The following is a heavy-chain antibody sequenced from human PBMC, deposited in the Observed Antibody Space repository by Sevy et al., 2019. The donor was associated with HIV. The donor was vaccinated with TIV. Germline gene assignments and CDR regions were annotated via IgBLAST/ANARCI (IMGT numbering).Heavy chain of an antibody. V-gene: IGHV1-2*02. D-gene: IGHD3-10*01. CDR1: GYTFIAHY. Sequence: ASVKVSCTSSGYTFIAHYLHWVRQAPGQGLEGMGWISPDSGDTKYTEKLQGRVTMTRDTSISTAYMELITLRSDDTAVYFCARVQGGGVPDYWGQGTLVTVSS. J-gene: IGHJ4*02. CDR2: ISPDSGDT. CDR3: ARVQGGGVPDY.